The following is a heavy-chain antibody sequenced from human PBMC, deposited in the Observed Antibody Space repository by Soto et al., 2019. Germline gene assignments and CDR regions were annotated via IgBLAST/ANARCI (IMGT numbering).Heavy chain of an antibody. CDR1: GFTFSSYA. J-gene: IGHJ5*02. Sequence: EVQLLESGGGLVQPGGSLRLSCAASGFTFSSYAMSWVRQAPGKGLEWVSAISGSGGSTYYADSVKGRFTISRANSKNTLYLQMNSLRAEDTAVYYCASHGYGSGWWKFDPWGQGTLVTVSS. D-gene: IGHD6-19*01. CDR2: ISGSGGST. V-gene: IGHV3-23*01. CDR3: ASHGYGSGWWKFDP.